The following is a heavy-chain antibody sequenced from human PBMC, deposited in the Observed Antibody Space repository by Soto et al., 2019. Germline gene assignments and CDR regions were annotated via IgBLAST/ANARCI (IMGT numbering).Heavy chain of an antibody. CDR2: IYYSGST. V-gene: IGHV4-59*01. CDR3: ARDLAAAGTLSIPD. CDR1: GGSISFYY. Sequence: SETLSLTCTVSGGSISFYYWSWIRQPPGKGLEWIGYIYYSGSTNYNPSLKSRVTISVDTSKNQFSLKLSSVTAADTAVYYCARDLAAAGTLSIPDWGQGSLVTVSS. J-gene: IGHJ4*02. D-gene: IGHD6-13*01.